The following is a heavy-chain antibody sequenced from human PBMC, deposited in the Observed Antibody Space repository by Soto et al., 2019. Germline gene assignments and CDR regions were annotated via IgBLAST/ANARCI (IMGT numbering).Heavy chain of an antibody. Sequence: QITLKESGPTLVKPTQTLTLTCTFSGFSLSTSGVGVGWIRQPPGKALEWLALIYWDDDKRYSPSLKSRLTIPTDTSNNQVVLTMTTMDPVDTATYYCAHPRLYYDSSGPTAEYFQHWGQGTLVTVSS. D-gene: IGHD3-22*01. CDR3: AHPRLYYDSSGPTAEYFQH. V-gene: IGHV2-5*02. CDR1: GFSLSTSGVG. CDR2: IYWDDDK. J-gene: IGHJ1*01.